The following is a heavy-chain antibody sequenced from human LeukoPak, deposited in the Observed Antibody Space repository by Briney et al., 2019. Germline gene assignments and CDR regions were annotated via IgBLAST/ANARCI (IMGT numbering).Heavy chain of an antibody. J-gene: IGHJ4*02. V-gene: IGHV1-69*05. CDR1: GGTFSSYA. Sequence: SVKVSCKASGGTFSSYAISWVRQAPGQGLEWMGGIIPILGTANYAQKFQGRVTITTDESTSTAYMELSSLRSEDTAVYYCARDLGGSYLLDYWGQGTLVTVSS. CDR2: IIPILGTA. D-gene: IGHD1-26*01. CDR3: ARDLGGSYLLDY.